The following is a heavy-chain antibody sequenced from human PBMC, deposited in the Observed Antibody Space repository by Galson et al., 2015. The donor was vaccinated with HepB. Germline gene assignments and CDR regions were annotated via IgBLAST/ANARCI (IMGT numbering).Heavy chain of an antibody. CDR2: ISAYNGNT. V-gene: IGHV1-18*04. D-gene: IGHD3-22*01. Sequence: SVTVSCKASGYTFTSYGISWVRQAPGQGLEWMGWISAYNGNTNYAQKLQGRVTMTTDTSTSTAYMELRSLRSDDTAVYYCARTGAGGHDSRSAFDIWGQGTMVTVSS. CDR3: ARTGAGGHDSRSAFDI. CDR1: GYTFTSYG. J-gene: IGHJ3*02.